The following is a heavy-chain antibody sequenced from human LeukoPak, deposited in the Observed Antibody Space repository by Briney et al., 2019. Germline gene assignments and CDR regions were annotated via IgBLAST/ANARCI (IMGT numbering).Heavy chain of an antibody. CDR1: GGTFSSYA. J-gene: IGHJ4*02. V-gene: IGHV1-69*04. CDR2: IIPILGIA. Sequence: GASVKVSCKASGGTFSSYAISWVRQAPGQGLEWMGRIIPILGIANYAQKFQGRVTITADKSTSTAYMELSSLRSEDTAVYYCARGMVRGAKEFDYWGQGTLVTVSS. CDR3: ARGMVRGAKEFDY. D-gene: IGHD3-10*01.